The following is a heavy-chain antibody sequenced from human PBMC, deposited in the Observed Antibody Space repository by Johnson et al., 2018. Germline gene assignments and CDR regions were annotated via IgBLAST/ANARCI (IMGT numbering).Heavy chain of an antibody. CDR1: GYTFTSYD. CDR3: ARVVPLSGIDV. Sequence: QLVQSGAEVKKPGASVKVSCQASGYTFTSYDINWVRQATGQGLEWMGWMNPNSGNSGYAQKFQDRVTMTRNTSISTAYMELSSLRSEDTAVYFCARVVPLSGIDVWGQGTTVTVSS. D-gene: IGHD2-8*01. V-gene: IGHV1-8*01. J-gene: IGHJ6*02. CDR2: MNPNSGNS.